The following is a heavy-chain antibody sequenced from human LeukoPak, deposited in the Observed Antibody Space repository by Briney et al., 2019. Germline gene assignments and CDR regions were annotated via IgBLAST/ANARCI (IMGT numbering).Heavy chain of an antibody. J-gene: IGHJ4*02. Sequence: SETLSLTCTVSGGSISSYYWSWIRQPLGKGLEWIGYIYYSGSTNYNPSLKSRVTISVDTSKNQFSLKLSSVTAADTAVYYCARMRGTTLFDYWGQGTLVTVSS. V-gene: IGHV4-59*01. D-gene: IGHD2/OR15-2a*01. CDR2: IYYSGST. CDR1: GGSISSYY. CDR3: ARMRGTTLFDY.